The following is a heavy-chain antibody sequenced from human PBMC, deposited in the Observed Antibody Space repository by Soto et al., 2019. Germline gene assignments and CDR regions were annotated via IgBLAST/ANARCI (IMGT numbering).Heavy chain of an antibody. V-gene: IGHV1-69*13. CDR2: IIPMFGIA. Sequence: GASVKVSCKAAGGTFSSYGISWVRQAPGQGLEWMGGIIPMFGIATHTQNFQGRLTITADESTSTAYMELSSLRSEDTAVYFCARSVGVTTLSYLDYWGQGTLVTVSS. J-gene: IGHJ4*02. CDR1: GGTFSSYG. D-gene: IGHD1-26*01. CDR3: ARSVGVTTLSYLDY.